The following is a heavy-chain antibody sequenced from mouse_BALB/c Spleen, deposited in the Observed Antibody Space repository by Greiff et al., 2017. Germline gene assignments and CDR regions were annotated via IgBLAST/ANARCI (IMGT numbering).Heavy chain of an antibody. Sequence: VKLVESGAELAKPGASVKMSCKASGYTFTSYWMHWVKQRPGQGLEWIGYINPSTGYTEYNQKFKDKATLTADKSSSTAYMQLSSLTSEDSAVYYCARRNYGYAVDYWGQGTTLTVSS. CDR1: GYTFTSYW. J-gene: IGHJ2*01. CDR2: INPSTGYT. CDR3: ARRNYGYAVDY. D-gene: IGHD1-2*01. V-gene: IGHV1-7*01.